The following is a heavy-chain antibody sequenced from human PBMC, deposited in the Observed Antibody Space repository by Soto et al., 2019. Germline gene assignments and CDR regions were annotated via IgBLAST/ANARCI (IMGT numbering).Heavy chain of an antibody. D-gene: IGHD3-10*01. Sequence: GESLKSSCKGSGYSFTIYWITWVLQMPGKGLEWMGRIDPRDSYSSYSPSFQGHVTMSADKSISTAYLQWSSLMASDTAMYYCARTYYSGSGSYYIFDYWGRGTLVTVSS. V-gene: IGHV5-10-1*01. CDR2: IDPRDSYS. CDR1: GYSFTIYW. J-gene: IGHJ4*02. CDR3: ARTYYSGSGSYYIFDY.